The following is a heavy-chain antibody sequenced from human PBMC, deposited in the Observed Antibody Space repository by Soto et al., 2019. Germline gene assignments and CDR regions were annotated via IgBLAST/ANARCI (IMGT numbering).Heavy chain of an antibody. J-gene: IGHJ3*02. Sequence: VQLVESGGGVVQPGRSLRLSCAASGFTFSSYGMHWVRQAPGKGLEWVANIKHDGSDIRYVDSVKGRFTMSRDNAENSLYLQMSSLGAEDTAMYYCARDPYGNGYGAFDIWGQGTMVTVSS. D-gene: IGHD3-22*01. CDR3: ARDPYGNGYGAFDI. V-gene: IGHV3-7*03. CDR2: IKHDGSDI. CDR1: GFTFSSYG.